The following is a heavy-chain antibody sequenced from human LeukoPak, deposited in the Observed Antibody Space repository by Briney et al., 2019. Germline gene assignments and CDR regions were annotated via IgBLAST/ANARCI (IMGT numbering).Heavy chain of an antibody. CDR3: AKDSLITYYYGSGSYYD. Sequence: GGSLRLSCAASGFTFSSYAMSWVRQAPGKGLEWVSGISGSGGSTYYADSVKGRFTISRDNSKNTLYLQMNSLRAEDTAVYYCAKDSLITYYYGSGSYYDWGQGTLVTVSS. J-gene: IGHJ4*02. CDR1: GFTFSSYA. CDR2: ISGSGGST. D-gene: IGHD3-10*01. V-gene: IGHV3-23*01.